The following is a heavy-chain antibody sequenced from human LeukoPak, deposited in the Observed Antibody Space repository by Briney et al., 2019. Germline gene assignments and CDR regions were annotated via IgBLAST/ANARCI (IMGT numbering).Heavy chain of an antibody. CDR3: ARLHPVAGISY. CDR2: IYYSGST. V-gene: IGHV4-61*01. Sequence: SETLSLTCTVSGGSVSSGSYYWSWIRQPPGKELEWIGYIYYSGSTNYNPSLKSRVTISVDTSKNQFSLKLSSVTAADTAVYYCARLHPVAGISYWGQGTLVTVSS. CDR1: GGSVSSGSYY. J-gene: IGHJ4*02. D-gene: IGHD6-19*01.